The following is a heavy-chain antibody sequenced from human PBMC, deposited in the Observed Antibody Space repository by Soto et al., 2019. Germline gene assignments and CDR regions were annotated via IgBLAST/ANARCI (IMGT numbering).Heavy chain of an antibody. J-gene: IGHJ5*02. CDR3: ARMESFGSLNWFDP. V-gene: IGHV1-8*02. Sequence: ASVKVSCKASGYTFTNNDVSWVRQATGQGLEWMGWMNPGSGDTGYAQKFQGRVTMTRDISIATAYMELNSLTSEDTAIYYCARMESFGSLNWFDPWGRGTLVTVSS. CDR1: GYTFTNND. D-gene: IGHD5-18*01. CDR2: MNPGSGDT.